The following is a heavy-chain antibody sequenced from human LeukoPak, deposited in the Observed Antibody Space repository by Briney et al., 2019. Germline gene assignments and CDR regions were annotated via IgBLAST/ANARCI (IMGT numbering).Heavy chain of an antibody. Sequence: PGRSLRLSCAASGFTFSSYSMNWVRQAPGKGLEWVSSISSGSSYIYYADSVKGRFTISRDNAKNSLYLQMNSLRAEDTAVYYCARDWGYYDSSGYYYPYYFDYWGQGTLVTVSS. V-gene: IGHV3-21*01. CDR2: ISSGSSYI. CDR3: ARDWGYYDSSGYYYPYYFDY. J-gene: IGHJ4*02. D-gene: IGHD3-22*01. CDR1: GFTFSSYS.